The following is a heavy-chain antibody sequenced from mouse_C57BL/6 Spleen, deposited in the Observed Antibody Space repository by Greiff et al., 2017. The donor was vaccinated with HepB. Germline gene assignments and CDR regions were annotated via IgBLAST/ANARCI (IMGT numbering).Heavy chain of an antibody. CDR1: GFTFSDYY. D-gene: IGHD1-1*01. Sequence: EVQLKQSGGGLVQPGGSLKLSCAASGFTFSDYYMYWVRQTPEKRLEWVAYISNGGGSTYYPDTVKGRFTISRDNAKNTLYLQMSRLKSEDTAMYYCARRDYGSSLDYWGQGTTLTVSS. V-gene: IGHV5-12*01. CDR2: ISNGGGST. CDR3: ARRDYGSSLDY. J-gene: IGHJ2*01.